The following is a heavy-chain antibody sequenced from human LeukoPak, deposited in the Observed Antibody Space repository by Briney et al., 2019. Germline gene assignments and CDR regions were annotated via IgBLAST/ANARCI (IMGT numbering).Heavy chain of an antibody. V-gene: IGHV3-21*01. J-gene: IGHJ4*02. CDR2: ISSSSSYI. CDR1: GFTFSSYS. Sequence: GGSLRLSCAASGFTFSSYSMNWVRQAPGKGLEWVLSISSSSSYIYYADSVKGRFTISRDNAKNSLYLQMNSLRAEDTAVYYCARDLGYDYVWGSFDYWGQGALVTVSS. D-gene: IGHD3-16*01. CDR3: ARDLGYDYVWGSFDY.